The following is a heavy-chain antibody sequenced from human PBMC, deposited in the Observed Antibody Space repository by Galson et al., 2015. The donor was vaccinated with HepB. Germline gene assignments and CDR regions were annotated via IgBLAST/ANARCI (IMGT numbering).Heavy chain of an antibody. Sequence: SLRLSCAASGFTFSSYGMHWVRQAPGKGLEWVAVIWYDGSNKYYADSVKGRFTISRDNSKNTLYLQMNSLRAEDTAVYYCARDQLAVAGTPDYYYGMDVWGQGTTVTVSS. CDR2: IWYDGSNK. CDR3: ARDQLAVAGTPDYYYGMDV. D-gene: IGHD6-19*01. CDR1: GFTFSSYG. V-gene: IGHV3-33*01. J-gene: IGHJ6*02.